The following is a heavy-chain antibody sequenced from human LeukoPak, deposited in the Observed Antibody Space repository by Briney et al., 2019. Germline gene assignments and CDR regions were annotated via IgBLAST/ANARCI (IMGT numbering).Heavy chain of an antibody. J-gene: IGHJ4*02. V-gene: IGHV4-34*01. CDR3: ARVFLVRGVIYFDY. Sequence: SETLSLTCAVYGGSFSGYYWSWIRQPPGKGLEWIGEINHSGSTNYNPSLKSRVTISVDTSKNQFSLKLSSVTAADTAVYYCARVFLVRGVIYFDYWGQGTLVTVSS. CDR1: GGSFSGYY. D-gene: IGHD3-10*01. CDR2: INHSGST.